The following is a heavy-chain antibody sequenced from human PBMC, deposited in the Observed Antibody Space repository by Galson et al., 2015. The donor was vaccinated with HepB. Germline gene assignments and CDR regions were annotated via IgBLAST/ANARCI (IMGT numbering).Heavy chain of an antibody. V-gene: IGHV3-30*01. J-gene: IGHJ6*03. Sequence: DSVKGRFTISRDNSKNTLYLQINSLRAEDTAVYYCARDGYFWSGYYPGNYYYCMDVWGKGTTVTVSS. CDR3: ARDGYFWSGYYPGNYYYCMDV. D-gene: IGHD3-3*01.